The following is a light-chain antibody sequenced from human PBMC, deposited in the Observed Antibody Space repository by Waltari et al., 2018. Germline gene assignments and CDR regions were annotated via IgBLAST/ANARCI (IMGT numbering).Light chain of an antibody. V-gene: IGLV7-43*01. CDR3: LLFYGAWV. Sequence: VVTPERSLSVSPCRTVTLTRASTTCAVTTPQYPNWFQQKPGQAPRALIYSTNNKHSWTPARFSGSLLGGKAALTLSGVQPEDEAEYYCLLFYGAWVFGGGTKLTVL. CDR1: TCAVTTPQY. J-gene: IGLJ3*02. CDR2: STN.